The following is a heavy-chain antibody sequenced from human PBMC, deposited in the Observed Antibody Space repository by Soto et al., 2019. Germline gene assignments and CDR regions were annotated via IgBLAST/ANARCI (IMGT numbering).Heavy chain of an antibody. CDR3: ASRGTHDKRYFDY. CDR2: MSYDGSDT. D-gene: IGHD3-10*01. CDR1: GFIFSNNG. Sequence: GGSLRLSCVGSGFIFSNNGMHWVRQTPGKGLEWVAFMSYDGSDTFYADSVKGRFTISRDNSKNTLFLKLSSVTAADTAVYYCASRGTHDKRYFDYWGQGTLVTVSS. J-gene: IGHJ4*02. V-gene: IGHV3-30*03.